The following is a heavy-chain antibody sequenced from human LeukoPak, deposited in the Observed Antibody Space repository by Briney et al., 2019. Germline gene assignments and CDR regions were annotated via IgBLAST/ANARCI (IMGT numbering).Heavy chain of an antibody. CDR1: GFTFSSYS. V-gene: IGHV3-43D*03. D-gene: IGHD6-19*01. Sequence: PGGSLRLSCAASGFTFSSYSMSWVRQAPGNGLEWVSLISRDGGDTYYGDSVKGRFTISRDNSKNSLYLQMNSLRAEDTALYYCGKDGFTRATTYSSGCIDHWGQGTLVTVSS. CDR2: ISRDGGDT. J-gene: IGHJ4*02. CDR3: GKDGFTRATTYSSGCIDH.